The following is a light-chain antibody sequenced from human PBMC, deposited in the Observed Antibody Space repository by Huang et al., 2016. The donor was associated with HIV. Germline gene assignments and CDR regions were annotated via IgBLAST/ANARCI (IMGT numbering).Light chain of an antibody. V-gene: IGKV1-8*01. CDR1: QGISSY. J-gene: IGKJ2*01. CDR2: TAS. Sequence: AIRITQSPSSLSASTGDRVTITCRASQGISSYLAWYQQKPGKAPKPLIYTASTLQSGVPSRFNGSVSGTDFTLTISCLQSEDFATYYCHQYYTYPQTFGQGTKLEIK. CDR3: HQYYTYPQT.